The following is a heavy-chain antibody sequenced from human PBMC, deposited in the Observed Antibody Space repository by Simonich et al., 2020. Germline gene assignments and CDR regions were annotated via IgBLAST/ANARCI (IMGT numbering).Heavy chain of an antibody. Sequence: QVQLQESGPGLVKPSETLSLPCAVSGYSISSGYNWGRLLPPRGMGLEWIRSSYHRGSTNYNPSLKSRVTISVDTSKNQCSRKRSSVTAEDTAVYYCARVGYSNYYYYGMDVWGQGTTVTVSS. D-gene: IGHD6-13*01. CDR3: ARVGYSNYYYYGMDV. CDR1: GYSISSGYN. V-gene: IGHV4-38-2*01. CDR2: SYHRGST. J-gene: IGHJ6*02.